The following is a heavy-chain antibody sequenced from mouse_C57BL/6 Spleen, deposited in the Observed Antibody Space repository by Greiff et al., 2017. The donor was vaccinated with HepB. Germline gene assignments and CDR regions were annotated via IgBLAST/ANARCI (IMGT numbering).Heavy chain of an antibody. J-gene: IGHJ3*01. V-gene: IGHV14-4*01. CDR1: GFNIKDDY. Sequence: EVQLQQSGAELVRPGASVKLSCTASGFNIKDDYMHWVKQRPEQGLEWIGWIDPENGDTEYASKFQGKATITAATSSNTAYLQLSSLTSEDTAVYYCTTRGNYVSVFAYWGQGTLVTVSA. D-gene: IGHD2-1*01. CDR3: TTRGNYVSVFAY. CDR2: IDPENGDT.